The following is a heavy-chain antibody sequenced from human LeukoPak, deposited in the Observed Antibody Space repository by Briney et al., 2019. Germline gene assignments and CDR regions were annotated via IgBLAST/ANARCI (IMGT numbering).Heavy chain of an antibody. CDR2: IRYDGSNK. CDR3: AREYTETENYYYYYYMDV. J-gene: IGHJ6*03. CDR1: GFTFSSYG. V-gene: IGHV3-30*02. Sequence: PGGSLRLSCAASGFTFSSYGMHWVRQAPGKGLEWVAFIRYDGSNKYYADSVKGRFTISRDNSKNTLYLQMNSLRAEDTAVYYCAREYTETENYYYYYYMDVWGKGTTVTVSS. D-gene: IGHD2-2*02.